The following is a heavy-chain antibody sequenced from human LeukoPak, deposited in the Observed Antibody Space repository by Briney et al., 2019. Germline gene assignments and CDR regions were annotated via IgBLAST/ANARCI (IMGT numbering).Heavy chain of an antibody. V-gene: IGHV3-30*18. J-gene: IGHJ4*02. CDR1: GFTFSSYG. Sequence: GRSLRLSCTASGFTFSSYGMHWVRQAPGKGLEWVAVISYDGSNKYYADSVKGRFTISRDNSKNTLYLQINSLRAEDTAVYYCAKDLEGTPFDYWGQGTLVTVSS. D-gene: IGHD3-3*01. CDR2: ISYDGSNK. CDR3: AKDLEGTPFDY.